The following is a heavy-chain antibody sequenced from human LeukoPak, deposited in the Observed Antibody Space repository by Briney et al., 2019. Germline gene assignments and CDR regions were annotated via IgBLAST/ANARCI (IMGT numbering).Heavy chain of an antibody. V-gene: IGHV1-24*01. Sequence: ASVKVSCKVSGYTLTELSMHWVRQAPGKGLEWMGGFDPEDGETIYVQKFQGRVTMTEDTSTDTAYMELSSLRPEDTAVYYCATKPYSITMVRGVPPGDYYGMDVWGQGTTVTVSS. CDR1: GYTLTELS. J-gene: IGHJ6*02. D-gene: IGHD3-10*01. CDR2: FDPEDGET. CDR3: ATKPYSITMVRGVPPGDYYGMDV.